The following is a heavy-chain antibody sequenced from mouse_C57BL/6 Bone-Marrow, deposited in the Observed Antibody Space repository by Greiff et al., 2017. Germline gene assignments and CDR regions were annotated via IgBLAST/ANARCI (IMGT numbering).Heavy chain of an antibody. V-gene: IGHV1-81*01. J-gene: IGHJ1*03. D-gene: IGHD2-5*01. CDR1: GYTFTSYG. Sequence: VQLQQSGAELARPGASVKLSCKASGYTFTSYGISWVKQRTGQGLEWIGEIYPRSGNTYYNEKFKGKATLTADKSSSTAYMELRSLTSEDSAVYFCARSYYSNYENWYFDVWGTGTTGTVSS. CDR2: IYPRSGNT. CDR3: ARSYYSNYENWYFDV.